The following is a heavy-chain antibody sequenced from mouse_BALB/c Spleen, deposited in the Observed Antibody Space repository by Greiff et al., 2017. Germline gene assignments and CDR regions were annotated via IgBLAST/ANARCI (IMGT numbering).Heavy chain of an antibody. CDR3: ARRSLVWYAMDY. D-gene: IGHD2-10*02. V-gene: IGHV5-17*02. CDR1: GFTFSSFG. J-gene: IGHJ4*01. Sequence: EVHLVESGGGLVQPGGSRKLSCAASGFTFSSFGMHWVRQAPEKGLEWVAYISSGSSTIYYADTVKGRFTISRDNPKNTLFLQMTSLRSEDTAMYYCARRSLVWYAMDYWGQGTSVTVSS. CDR2: ISSGSSTI.